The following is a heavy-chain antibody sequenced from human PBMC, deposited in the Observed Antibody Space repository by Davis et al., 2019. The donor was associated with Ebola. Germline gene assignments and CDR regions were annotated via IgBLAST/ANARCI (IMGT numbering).Heavy chain of an antibody. CDR3: ASTWLRFLEWSGTWFDP. Sequence: SVKVSCKASGGTFSSYAISWVRQAPGQGLEWVGGIIPIFGTANYAQKFQGRVTITADKSTSTAYMELSSLRSEDTAVYYCASTWLRFLEWSGTWFDPWGQGTLVTVSS. CDR1: GGTFSSYA. CDR2: IIPIFGTA. J-gene: IGHJ5*02. V-gene: IGHV1-69*06. D-gene: IGHD3-3*01.